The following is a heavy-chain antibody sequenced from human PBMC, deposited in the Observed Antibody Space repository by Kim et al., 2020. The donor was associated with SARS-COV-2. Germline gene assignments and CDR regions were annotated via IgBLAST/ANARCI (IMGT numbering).Heavy chain of an antibody. D-gene: IGHD6-6*01. V-gene: IGHV3-30*04. J-gene: IGHJ6*02. CDR1: GFTFSSYA. CDR2: ISYDGSNK. CDR3: ARDRGRSSIAAHSPSGYYGMDV. Sequence: GGSLRLSCAASGFTFSSYAMHWVRQAPGKGLEWVAVISYDGSNKYYADSVKGRFTISRDNSKNTLYLQMNSLRAEDTAVYYCARDRGRSSIAAHSPSGYYGMDVWGQGTTVTVSS.